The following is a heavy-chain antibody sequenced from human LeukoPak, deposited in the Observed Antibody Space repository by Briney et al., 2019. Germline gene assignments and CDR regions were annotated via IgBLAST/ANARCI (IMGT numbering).Heavy chain of an antibody. CDR2: IIPIFGTA. CDR3: ARVLGDGDVFDY. J-gene: IGHJ4*02. V-gene: IGHV1-69*13. CDR1: GGTFSSYA. Sequence: SVKVSCKASGGTFSSYAISWVRQAPGQGLEWMGGIIPIFGTANYAQKFQGRVTITADESTSTAYMELSSLRSEDTAVYYCARVLGDGDVFDYWGQETLVTVSS. D-gene: IGHD4-17*01.